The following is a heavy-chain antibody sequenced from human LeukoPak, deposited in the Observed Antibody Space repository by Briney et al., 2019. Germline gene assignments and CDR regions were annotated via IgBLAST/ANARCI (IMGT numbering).Heavy chain of an antibody. CDR2: INPNSGDT. CDR3: VRDGSFDY. V-gene: IGHV1-2*02. CDR1: GYTFTGYY. Sequence: ASVKVPCKASGYTFTGYYLHWVRQAPGQGLDWMGWINPNSGDTNYAQKFQGRVTMTRDTSINTAYMELSRLTSDDTAVYYCVRDGSFDYWGQGTLVTVSS. J-gene: IGHJ4*02.